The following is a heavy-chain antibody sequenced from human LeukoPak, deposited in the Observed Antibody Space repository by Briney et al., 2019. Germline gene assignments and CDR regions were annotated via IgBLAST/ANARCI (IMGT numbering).Heavy chain of an antibody. CDR2: IYYSGST. J-gene: IGHJ2*01. CDR1: GGSISSGGYY. CDR3: ARWYYCSSTSCPDSNWYFDL. D-gene: IGHD2-2*01. V-gene: IGHV4-31*03. Sequence: TLSLTCTVSGGSISSGGYYWSWIRQHPGKGLEWIGYIYYSGSTYYNPSLKSRVTMSVDTSKNQFSLKLSSVTAADTAVYYCARWYYCSSTSCPDSNWYFDLWGRGTLVTVSS.